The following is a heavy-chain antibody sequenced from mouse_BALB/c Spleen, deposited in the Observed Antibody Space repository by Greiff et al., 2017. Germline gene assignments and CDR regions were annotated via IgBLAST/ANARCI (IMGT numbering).Heavy chain of an antibody. V-gene: IGHV5-4*02. J-gene: IGHJ2*01. CDR1: GFTFSDYY. CDR2: ISDGGSYT. CDR3: ARDGGNFWADY. Sequence: EVQVVESGGGLVKPGGSLKLSCAASGFTFSDYYMYWVRQTPEKRLEWVATISDGGSYTYYPDSVKGRFTISRDNAKNNLYLQMSSLKSEDTAMYYCARDGGNFWADYWGQGTTLTVSS. D-gene: IGHD4-1*01.